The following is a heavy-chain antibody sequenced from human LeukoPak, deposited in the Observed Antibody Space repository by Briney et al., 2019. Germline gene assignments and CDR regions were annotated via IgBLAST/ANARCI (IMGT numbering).Heavy chain of an antibody. CDR3: ARGQRGFPY. D-gene: IGHD5-12*01. CDR1: GGSSSGYY. J-gene: IGHJ4*02. CDR2: INHSGST. Sequence: SETLSLTCAVYGGSSSGYYWSWVRQPPGKGLEWIGEINHSGSTNYNPSLKSRVTISVDTSKNQFSLKLSSVTAADTAVYYCARGQRGFPYWGQGTLVTVSS. V-gene: IGHV4-34*01.